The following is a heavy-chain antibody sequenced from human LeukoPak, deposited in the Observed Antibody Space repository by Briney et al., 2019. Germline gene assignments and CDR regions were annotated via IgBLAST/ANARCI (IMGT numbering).Heavy chain of an antibody. V-gene: IGHV3-48*04. CDR1: GFTVSSNC. D-gene: IGHD3-10*02. CDR3: AELGITMIGGV. CDR2: ISGSGSTI. J-gene: IGHJ6*04. Sequence: GGSLRLSCAASGFTVSSNCMSWVRQAPGKGLEWVSYISGSGSTIYYADSVKGRFTISRDNAKNSLYLQMNSLRAEDTAVYYCAELGITMIGGVWGKGTTVTVSS.